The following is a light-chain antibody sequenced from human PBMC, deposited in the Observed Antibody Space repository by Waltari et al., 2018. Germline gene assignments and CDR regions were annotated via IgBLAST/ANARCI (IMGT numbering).Light chain of an antibody. V-gene: IGLV2-14*03. J-gene: IGLJ2*01. Sequence: QSALTQPPSASGSPGQSVPISCAGTSTDIGGYNFVSYDQHHPGKTPNLIIYDVTKRPAVVSHRFSGYKTVNTSYLTISVLRADDEADYYCSSYTSSITVIFGGGTKVTVL. CDR3: SSYTSSITVI. CDR2: DVT. CDR1: STDIGGYNF.